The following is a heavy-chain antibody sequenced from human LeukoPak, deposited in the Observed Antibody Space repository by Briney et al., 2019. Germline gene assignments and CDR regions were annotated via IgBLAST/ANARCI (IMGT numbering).Heavy chain of an antibody. CDR2: IYHSGST. D-gene: IGHD6-19*01. CDR3: AKDGAPYSSGWYY. CDR1: GGSISSGGYS. Sequence: SETLSLTCAVSGGSISSGGYSWSWIRQPPGKGLEWIGYIYHSGSTYYNPSLKSRVTISVDRSKNQFSLKLSSVTAADTAVYYCAKDGAPYSSGWYYWGQGTLVTVSS. J-gene: IGHJ4*02. V-gene: IGHV4-30-2*01.